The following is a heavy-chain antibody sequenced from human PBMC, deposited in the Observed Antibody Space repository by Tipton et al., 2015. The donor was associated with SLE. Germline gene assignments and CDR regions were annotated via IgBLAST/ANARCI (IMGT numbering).Heavy chain of an antibody. D-gene: IGHD5-18*01. V-gene: IGHV4-39*06. Sequence: TLSLTCTVSGGSISSSSYYWGWIRQPPGKGLEWIGEINHSGSTNYNPSLKSRVTISVDTSKNQFHLKLSSVTAADTAVYYCAKLGYSYGSWSQGTLVTVSS. CDR1: GGSISSSSYY. CDR2: INHSGST. J-gene: IGHJ4*02. CDR3: AKLGYSYGS.